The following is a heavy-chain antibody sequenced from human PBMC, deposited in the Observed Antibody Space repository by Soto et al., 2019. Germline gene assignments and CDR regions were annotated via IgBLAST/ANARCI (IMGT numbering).Heavy chain of an antibody. CDR3: AKDPGEGFVLVPAAFPGGTNWFAP. D-gene: IGHD2-2*01. CDR1: GFTFSSYG. Sequence: GGSLRLSCAASGFTFSSYGMHWVRQAPGKGLEWVAVISYDGSNKYYADSVKGRFTISRDNSKNTLYLQMNSLRAEDTAVYYCAKDPGEGFVLVPAAFPGGTNWFAPGGRGTLVPVSS. V-gene: IGHV3-30*18. J-gene: IGHJ5*02. CDR2: ISYDGSNK.